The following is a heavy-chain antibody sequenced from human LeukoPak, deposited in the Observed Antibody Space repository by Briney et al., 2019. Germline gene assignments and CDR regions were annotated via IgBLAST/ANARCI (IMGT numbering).Heavy chain of an antibody. CDR3: ASPYYYGSGSTDAFDI. V-gene: IGHV5-51*01. Sequence: GESLKISCKGSGYSFTSYWIGWVRQMPGKGLEWMGIIYPGDSDTRYSPSFQGQVTISADKSISTAYLQWSSLKASDTAMYYCASPYYYGSGSTDAFDIWGQGTMVTVSS. J-gene: IGHJ3*02. CDR2: IYPGDSDT. CDR1: GYSFTSYW. D-gene: IGHD3-10*01.